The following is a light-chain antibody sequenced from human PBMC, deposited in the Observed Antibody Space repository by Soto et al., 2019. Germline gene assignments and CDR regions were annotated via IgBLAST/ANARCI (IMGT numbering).Light chain of an antibody. V-gene: IGKV1-39*01. CDR1: QSIAYY. CDR2: AAS. CDR3: QQSSNSPMYT. Sequence: DLQMTQSPSSLSASVGDRVTITCRASQSIAYYVNWFQQKPGKAPKLLIYAASSLQSGVPSRFSGSGPGTDFTLTISSLQPEDFATYYCQQSSNSPMYTFGQGT. J-gene: IGKJ2*01.